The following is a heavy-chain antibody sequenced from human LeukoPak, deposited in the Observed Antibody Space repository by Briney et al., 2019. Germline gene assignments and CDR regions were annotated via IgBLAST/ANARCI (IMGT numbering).Heavy chain of an antibody. CDR1: GGSISSGSYY. CDR3: ARERPPNYYDSSGLYFDY. J-gene: IGHJ4*02. V-gene: IGHV4-61*02. D-gene: IGHD3-22*01. CDR2: IYTSGST. Sequence: PSETLSLTCTVSGGSISSGSYYWSWIRQPAGKGLEWIGRIYTSGSTNYNPSLKSRVTISVDTSKNQFSLKLSSVTAADTAVYYCARERPPNYYDSSGLYFDYWGQGTLVTVSS.